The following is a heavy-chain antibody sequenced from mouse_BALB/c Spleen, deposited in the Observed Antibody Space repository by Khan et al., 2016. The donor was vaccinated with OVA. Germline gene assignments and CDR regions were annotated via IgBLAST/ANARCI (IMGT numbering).Heavy chain of an antibody. D-gene: IGHD3-2*02. Sequence: VQLQQSGAELVRPVASVKLSCKTSGYIFTSYWIHWVKQRSGQGLEWIARIYPGTDNTYYTEKVKDRATLTADKSSSTAYMQLSSLKSEDSAVYFCAREEALYYFDYWGQGTTLTVSS. CDR1: GYIFTSYW. V-gene: IGHV1S132*01. CDR2: IYPGTDNT. J-gene: IGHJ2*01. CDR3: AREEALYYFDY.